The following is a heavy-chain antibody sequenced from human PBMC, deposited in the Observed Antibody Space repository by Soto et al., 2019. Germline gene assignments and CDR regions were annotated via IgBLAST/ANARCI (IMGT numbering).Heavy chain of an antibody. J-gene: IGHJ6*04. V-gene: IGHV3-30-3*01. CDR1: GFTFSSYA. CDR2: ISYDGSNK. Sequence: GWSLRLSCAASGFTFSSYAMHLVRQAPGKGLEWVAVISYDGSNKYYADSVKGRFTISRDNSKNTLYLQMNSLRAEDTAVYYCATDFWSGYPPFKFDGMEVWGKGTKVTVSS. CDR3: ATDFWSGYPPFKFDGMEV. D-gene: IGHD3-3*01.